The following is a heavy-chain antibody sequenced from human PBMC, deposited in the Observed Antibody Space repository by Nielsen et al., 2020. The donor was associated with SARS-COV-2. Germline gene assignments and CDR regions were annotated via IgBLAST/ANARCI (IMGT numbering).Heavy chain of an antibody. CDR3: ARNLAGYSTRLAFDP. Sequence: GGSLRLSCAAPGFTFDDYAMHWVRQAPGKGLEWVSGISWNSGSIGYADSVKGRFTISRDNAKNSLYLQMNSLRAEDTALYYCARNLAGYSTRLAFDPWGQGTLVTVSS. D-gene: IGHD6-13*01. CDR2: ISWNSGSI. CDR1: GFTFDDYA. J-gene: IGHJ5*02. V-gene: IGHV3-9*01.